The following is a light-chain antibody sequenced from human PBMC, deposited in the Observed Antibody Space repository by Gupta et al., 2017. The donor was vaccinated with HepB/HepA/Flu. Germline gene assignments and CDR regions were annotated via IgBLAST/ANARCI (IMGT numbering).Light chain of an antibody. CDR3: QVWASTTGV. Sequence: ELLQPLPVSVSPGQTASISCSVHKLGDKCTSWYQQKPGQSPLLVIYQDPKRRSSSPERFSGSSSGNTATLTIRGTQAMDEAEYYCQVWASTTGVVGPGTKVTVL. CDR2: QDP. J-gene: IGLJ1*01. V-gene: IGLV3-1*01. CDR1: KLGDKC.